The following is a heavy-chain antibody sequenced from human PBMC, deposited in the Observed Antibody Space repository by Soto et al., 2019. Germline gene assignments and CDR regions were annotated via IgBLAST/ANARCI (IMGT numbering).Heavy chain of an antibody. CDR3: ARDRDVAAAGTVWTKYYCGMDV. D-gene: IGHD6-13*01. CDR2: IIPVLGIA. J-gene: IGHJ6*02. Sequence: QVQLMQSGAEVKKPASSVKVSCKASGGNFRSQSISISWLRQAPGQGLEWMGRIIPVLGIANYAQKFQGRVTITADKSPSTVYLGLSSLRSEDTAVYYCARDRDVAAAGTVWTKYYCGMDVWGQGTTVTVS. CDR1: GGNFRSQS. V-gene: IGHV1-69*08.